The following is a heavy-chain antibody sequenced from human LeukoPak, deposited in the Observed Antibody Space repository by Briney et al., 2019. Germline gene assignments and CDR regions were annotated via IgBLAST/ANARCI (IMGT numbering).Heavy chain of an antibody. Sequence: PSETLSLTCTVSGGSISSGDYYWSWIRRPPGKGLEWIAYMYYSGSTYYNPSLKSRVTMSADTSKNQLSLKLSSVTAADTAVYYCARPYYYDSRIDPWGQGILVTVSS. CDR3: ARPYYYDSRIDP. D-gene: IGHD3-22*01. CDR2: MYYSGST. CDR1: GGSISSGDYY. J-gene: IGHJ5*02. V-gene: IGHV4-30-4*01.